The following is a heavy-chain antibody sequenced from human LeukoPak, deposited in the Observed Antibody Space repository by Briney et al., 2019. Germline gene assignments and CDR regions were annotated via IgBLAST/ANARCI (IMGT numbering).Heavy chain of an antibody. CDR3: ARHAGYYYYMDV. CDR1: GYSISSGYY. CDR2: IYHSGST. J-gene: IGHJ6*03. V-gene: IGHV4-38-2*01. D-gene: IGHD1-14*01. Sequence: SETLSLTCAVSGYSISSGYYWDWIRQPPGKGLEWIGSIYHSGSTYYNPSLKSRVTISVDTSKNQFSLKLSSVTAADTAVYYCARHAGYYYYMDVWGKGTTVTVSS.